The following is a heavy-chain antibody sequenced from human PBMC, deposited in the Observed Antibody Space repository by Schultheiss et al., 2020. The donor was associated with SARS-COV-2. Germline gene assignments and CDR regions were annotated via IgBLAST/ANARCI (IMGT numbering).Heavy chain of an antibody. CDR3: ALPRYCSSTSCAPFDY. CDR2: ISSSSSYT. J-gene: IGHJ4*02. CDR1: GFTFSSYS. Sequence: GGSLRLSCAASGFTFSSYSMNWVRQAPGKGLEWVSSISSSSSYTNYADSVKGRFTISRDNAKNSLYLQMNSLRAEDTAVYYCALPRYCSSTSCAPFDYWGQGTLVTVSS. D-gene: IGHD2-2*01. V-gene: IGHV3-21*04.